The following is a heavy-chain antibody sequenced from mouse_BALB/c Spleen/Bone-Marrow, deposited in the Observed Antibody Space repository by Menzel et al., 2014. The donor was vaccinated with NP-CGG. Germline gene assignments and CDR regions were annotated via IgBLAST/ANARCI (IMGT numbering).Heavy chain of an antibody. CDR1: GYTFSSYY. CDR3: TRSNYGYWYFDV. J-gene: IGHJ1*01. Sequence: QVRLKDSGAELVKPGASVKLSCKASGYTFSSYYMYWVKQRPGQGLEWIGEINPSNGGTKFNEKFKSKATLTVDKSSSTAYMQLSSLTSEDSAVYYCTRSNYGYWYFDVWGAGTTVTVSS. V-gene: IGHV1S81*02. CDR2: INPSNGGT. D-gene: IGHD1-1*01.